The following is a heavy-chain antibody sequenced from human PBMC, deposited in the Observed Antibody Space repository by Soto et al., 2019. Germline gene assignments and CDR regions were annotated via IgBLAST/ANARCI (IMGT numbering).Heavy chain of an antibody. CDR1: GASLRGGVFY. Sequence: QVQLQESGPGLVKPSQTLSLTCTVSGASLRGGVFYWIWVRQPPGKGLEWIGYISYSGITYYTPSLQSRVALSLDTSKNQVSLRLNSVTAADTAVYYCARTTIFGDRAGFDPWGQGTLVTVSS. V-gene: IGHV4-30-4*01. J-gene: IGHJ5*02. CDR3: ARTTIFGDRAGFDP. D-gene: IGHD3-3*01. CDR2: ISYSGIT.